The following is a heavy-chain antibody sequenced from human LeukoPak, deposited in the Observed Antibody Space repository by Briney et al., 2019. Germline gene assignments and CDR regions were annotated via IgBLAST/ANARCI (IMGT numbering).Heavy chain of an antibody. D-gene: IGHD3-10*01. V-gene: IGHV1-2*02. CDR1: GYTFTGYS. J-gene: IGHJ4*02. Sequence: ASVKVSCRASGYTFTGYSLHWVRQAPGQGLGWMGWINPNSGGTNYAQKFQGRVTMTRDTSISTAYVELSRLRSDDTAVYYCARRFYGLGSYYDFDCWGQGTLVTVSS. CDR2: INPNSGGT. CDR3: ARRFYGLGSYYDFDC.